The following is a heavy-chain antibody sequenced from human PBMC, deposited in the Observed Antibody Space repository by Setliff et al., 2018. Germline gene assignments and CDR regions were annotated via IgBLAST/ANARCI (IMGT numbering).Heavy chain of an antibody. CDR3: ERLVRYCSTTSCQRTSGDDF. Sequence: SVKVSCKSSGFTFTDYGITWVRQVPGQGLEWMGWIIPFFGTANSAQKFQGRVTITAGESATTAYMDLRSLRSDDTAVYYCERLVRYCSTTSCQRTSGDDFWGLGTLVTVSS. CDR1: GFTFTDYG. D-gene: IGHD2-2*01. CDR2: IIPFFGTA. J-gene: IGHJ4*02. V-gene: IGHV1-69*13.